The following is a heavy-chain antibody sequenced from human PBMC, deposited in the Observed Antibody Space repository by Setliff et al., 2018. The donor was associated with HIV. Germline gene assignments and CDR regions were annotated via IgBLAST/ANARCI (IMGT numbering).Heavy chain of an antibody. J-gene: IGHJ6*03. D-gene: IGHD2-15*01. Sequence: ASVKVSCKASGYSFTTSGVSWVRQAPGQGLEWMGWIHTNTGNPTYVQDFTGRFVFSFDTSVSVAYLQISSLKAEDTAVYYCAREVVVAGVHYYNMDVWGKGTTVTVSS. CDR1: GYSFTTSG. V-gene: IGHV7-4-1*04. CDR3: AREVVVAGVHYYNMDV. CDR2: IHTNTGNP.